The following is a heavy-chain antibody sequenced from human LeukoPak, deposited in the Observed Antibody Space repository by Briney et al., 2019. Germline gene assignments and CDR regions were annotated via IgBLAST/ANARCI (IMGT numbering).Heavy chain of an antibody. V-gene: IGHV1-18*01. D-gene: IGHD6-13*01. J-gene: IGHJ4*02. CDR2: ISAYNGNT. CDR3: ARDLFSPLNAAVGTGTDY. Sequence: ASVKVSCKASGYTFTSYGISWVRQAPGQGLEWMGWISAYNGNTNYAQKLQGRVTMTTDTSTSTAYMELRSLRSDDTAVYYCARDLFSPLNAAVGTGTDYWGQGTLVTVSS. CDR1: GYTFTSYG.